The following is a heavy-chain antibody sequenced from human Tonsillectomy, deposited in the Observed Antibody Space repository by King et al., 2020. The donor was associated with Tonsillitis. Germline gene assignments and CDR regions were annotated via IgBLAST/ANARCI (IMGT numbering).Heavy chain of an antibody. V-gene: IGHV3-7*01. D-gene: IGHD3-16*02. J-gene: IGHJ2*01. CDR2: IKQDGSEK. Sequence: QLVQSGGGLVQPGGSLRLSCAASGFTFSSYWMSWVRQAPGKGLEWVANIKQDGSEKYYVDSVKGRFTISRDNDKNSLYLQMNSLRAEDTAVYYCARLARYYDYVWGSYRWYFDLWGRGTLVTVSS. CDR1: GFTFSSYW. CDR3: ARLARYYDYVWGSYRWYFDL.